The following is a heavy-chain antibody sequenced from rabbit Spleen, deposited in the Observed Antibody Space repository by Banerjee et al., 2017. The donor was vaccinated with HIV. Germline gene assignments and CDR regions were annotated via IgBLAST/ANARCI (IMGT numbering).Heavy chain of an antibody. V-gene: IGHV1S45*01. CDR1: GFSFTDKDV. CDR2: INTITGKT. J-gene: IGHJ6*01. CDR3: ARDLPDIIGWNFGF. Sequence: QEQLVESGGGLVQPEGSLTLTCTASGFSFTDKDVMCWVRQAPGKGLEWIGCINTITGKTVYATWAKGRFTISRASSTTVFLQMTSLTAADTATYFCARDLPDIIGWNFGFWGQGTLVT. D-gene: IGHD1-1*01.